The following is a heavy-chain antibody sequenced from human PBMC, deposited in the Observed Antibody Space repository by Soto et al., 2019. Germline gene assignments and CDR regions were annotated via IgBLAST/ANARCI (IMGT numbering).Heavy chain of an antibody. V-gene: IGHV4-61*01. Sequence: SETLSLTCSVSGGSVSNKTHYWSWIRQPPGKRLEWIGYVYYSGTTNYNPSLKSRVTISVDTSKNQFSLNLSSLTTADTAVYFCARGGNRYSTPPSGVGGFDYWGQGTLVTVSS. CDR2: VYYSGTT. J-gene: IGHJ4*02. CDR1: GGSVSNKTHY. CDR3: ARGGNRYSTPPSGVGGFDY. D-gene: IGHD5-12*01.